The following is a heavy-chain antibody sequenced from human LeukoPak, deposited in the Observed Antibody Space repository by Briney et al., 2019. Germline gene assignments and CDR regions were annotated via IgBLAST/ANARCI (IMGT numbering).Heavy chain of an antibody. Sequence: GGSLRLSCAASGFTFGSNAMSWVRQAPGKGLEWVSGINYSGGSTYYADSVKGRFTISRDNSKDTLYLQMNNLRAEDTAVYYCARDYADYVGYFFFDYWGQGTLVTVSS. CDR2: INYSGGST. J-gene: IGHJ4*02. CDR3: ARDYADYVGYFFFDY. V-gene: IGHV3-23*01. CDR1: GFTFGSNA. D-gene: IGHD4-17*01.